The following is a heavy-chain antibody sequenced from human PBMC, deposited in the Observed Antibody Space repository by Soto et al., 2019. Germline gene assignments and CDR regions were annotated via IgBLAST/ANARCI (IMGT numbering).Heavy chain of an antibody. J-gene: IGHJ4*01. Sequence: GGSLRLSYASSGFTFSDYAMSWVRQAPGKGLEWVSGIRARGDNIFYTDSVEGRFTISRDNSRNMLYLQMNSLRAEDTAVYYCSKVSGIVVAYALFD. CDR2: IRARGDNI. CDR1: GFTFSDYA. CDR3: SKVSGIVVAYALFD. D-gene: IGHD6-19*01. V-gene: IGHV3-23*01.